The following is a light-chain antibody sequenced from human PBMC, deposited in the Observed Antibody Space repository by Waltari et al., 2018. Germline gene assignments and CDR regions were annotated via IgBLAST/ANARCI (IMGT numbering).Light chain of an antibody. J-gene: IGLJ1*01. Sequence: QSALTQPPSPSGSPGQSVTISCTGTIHDVGGYSYVSWYQQYPGKAPKFIIYEVSKRPSGVPDRFSGSKSANTASLTVSGLQAEDEADYYCSSYAGSNTWVFGSRTKVTVL. CDR2: EVS. CDR3: SSYAGSNTWV. CDR1: IHDVGGYSY. V-gene: IGLV2-8*01.